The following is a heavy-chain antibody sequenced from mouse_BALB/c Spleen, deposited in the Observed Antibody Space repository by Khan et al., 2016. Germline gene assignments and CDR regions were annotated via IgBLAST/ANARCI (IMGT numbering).Heavy chain of an antibody. D-gene: IGHD1-1*01. CDR2: ISNGGGST. J-gene: IGHJ1*01. CDR1: GFTFISYT. Sequence: EVELVESGGGLVQPGGSLKLSCAASGFTFISYTMSWVRQTPEKRLEWVAYISNGGGSTYYPDTVKGRFTISRDNGKNHQYQQRSSLKSEDMAMYYWARRDYYGSTYVGYFDVWGAGTTVTVSS. V-gene: IGHV5-12-2*01. CDR3: ARRDYYGSTYVGYFDV.